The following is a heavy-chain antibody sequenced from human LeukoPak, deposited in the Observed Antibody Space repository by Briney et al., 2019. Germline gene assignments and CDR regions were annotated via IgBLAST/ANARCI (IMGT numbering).Heavy chain of an antibody. V-gene: IGHV1-18*01. Sequence: GASVKVSCKASGYTFTSDGIRWVRQAPGQGLEWMGWISAYNGNTNYAQKLQGGVTMTTDTSTSTAYMELRSLRSDDTAVYYCARVVGSGSYYYYYYMDVWGKGTTVTVSS. CDR3: ARVVGSGSYYYYYYMDV. D-gene: IGHD3-10*01. CDR2: ISAYNGNT. CDR1: GYTFTSDG. J-gene: IGHJ6*03.